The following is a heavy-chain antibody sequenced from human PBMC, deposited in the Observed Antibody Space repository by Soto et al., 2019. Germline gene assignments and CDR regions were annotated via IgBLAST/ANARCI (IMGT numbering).Heavy chain of an antibody. V-gene: IGHV4-59*11. CDR1: GGSISSHY. CDR2: IYYSGST. CDR3: ARESAGSGQNHWFDP. D-gene: IGHD3-10*01. J-gene: IGHJ5*02. Sequence: QVQLQESGPGLVKPSETLSLTCNVSGGSISSHYWSWIRQPPGKGLEWIGYIYYSGSTYYNPSLKSRVTMSVDTSRNQLLLQLNSVTAADTAVYYCARESAGSGQNHWFDPWGQGTLVTVSS.